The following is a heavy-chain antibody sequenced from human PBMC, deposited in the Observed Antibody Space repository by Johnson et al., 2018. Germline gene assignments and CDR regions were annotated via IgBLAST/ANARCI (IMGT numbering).Heavy chain of an antibody. Sequence: QVQLVQSGGGVVQPGRSLRLSCAASGFTFSSYGMHWVRQAPGKGLEWVAVISYDGSNKYYADSVKGRFTISRDNSDNTLYVQMNSLRVEDKAVYYCAKDTRRDFGGLSAFSYYMDVWGKGTTVTVSS. CDR2: ISYDGSNK. J-gene: IGHJ6*03. CDR1: GFTFSSYG. V-gene: IGHV3-30*18. D-gene: IGHD3-3*01. CDR3: AKDTRRDFGGLSAFSYYMDV.